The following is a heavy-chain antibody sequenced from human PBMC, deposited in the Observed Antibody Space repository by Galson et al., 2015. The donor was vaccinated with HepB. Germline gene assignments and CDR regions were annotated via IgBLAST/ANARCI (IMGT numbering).Heavy chain of an antibody. CDR3: AKKMDVGEYPFDY. V-gene: IGHV1-69*13. D-gene: IGHD4-17*01. CDR2: IIPIFGTA. J-gene: IGHJ4*02. Sequence: SVKVSCKASGGSFSSYAISWVRQAPGQGLEWMGGIIPIFGTANYAQKFQGRVTITADESTSTAYMELSSLRPEDTAVYYCAKKMDVGEYPFDYWGQGTLVTVSS. CDR1: GGSFSSYA.